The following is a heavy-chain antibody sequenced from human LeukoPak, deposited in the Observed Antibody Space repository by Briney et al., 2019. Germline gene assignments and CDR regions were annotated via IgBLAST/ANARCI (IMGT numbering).Heavy chain of an antibody. CDR2: IYTSGST. CDR1: GDSISSYY. Sequence: KPSETLSLTCTVSGDSISSYYWSWIRQPPGKGLEWIGCIYTSGSTNYNPSLKSRVAISIDTSKNQFSLKLTSVTAADTAVYYCARHGTSGSYTYWGQGTLVTVSS. V-gene: IGHV4-4*09. J-gene: IGHJ4*02. CDR3: ARHGTSGSYTY. D-gene: IGHD1-26*01.